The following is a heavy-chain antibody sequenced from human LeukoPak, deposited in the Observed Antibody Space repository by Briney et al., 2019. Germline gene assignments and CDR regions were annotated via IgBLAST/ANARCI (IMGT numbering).Heavy chain of an antibody. Sequence: ASVTVSCKASGYTFTGYYMHWVRQAPGQGLEWMGWINPNSGGTNYAQKFQGRVTMTRDTSISTAYMELSRLRSDDTAVYYCARAPPPYYYDSSGYFDYWGQGTLVTVSS. CDR1: GYTFTGYY. D-gene: IGHD3-22*01. V-gene: IGHV1-2*02. J-gene: IGHJ4*02. CDR3: ARAPPPYYYDSSGYFDY. CDR2: INPNSGGT.